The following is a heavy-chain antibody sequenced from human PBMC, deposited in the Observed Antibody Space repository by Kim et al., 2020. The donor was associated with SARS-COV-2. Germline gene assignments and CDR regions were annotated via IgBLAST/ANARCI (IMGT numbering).Heavy chain of an antibody. D-gene: IGHD1-26*01. Sequence: SETLSLTCAVSGGSISSSNWWSWVRQPPGKGLEWIGEIYHSGSTNYNPSLKSRVTISVDKSKNQFSLKLSSVTAADTAVYYCARAVDFKEWELLYAFDIWGHGTMVTVPS. V-gene: IGHV4-4*02. CDR3: ARAVDFKEWELLYAFDI. CDR1: GGSISSSNW. CDR2: IYHSGST. J-gene: IGHJ3*02.